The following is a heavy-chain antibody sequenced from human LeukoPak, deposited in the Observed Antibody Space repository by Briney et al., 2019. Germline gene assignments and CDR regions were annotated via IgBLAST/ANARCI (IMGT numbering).Heavy chain of an antibody. V-gene: IGHV3-21*01. CDR2: ISSSSSYI. CDR1: GFTFITYT. CDR3: ARWLEGFLIGYPTL. Sequence: GGSLRLSCAASGFTFITYTMNWVRQAPGKGLEWVSSISSSSSYIYYADSVKGRFTISRDNAKNSLYLQMNSLRAEDTAVYYCARWLEGFLIGYPTLWGQGTLVTVSS. J-gene: IGHJ4*02. D-gene: IGHD3-9*01.